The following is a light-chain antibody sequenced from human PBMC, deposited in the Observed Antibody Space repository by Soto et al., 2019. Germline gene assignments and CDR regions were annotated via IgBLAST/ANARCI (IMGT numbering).Light chain of an antibody. CDR2: GDT. J-gene: IGLJ1*01. V-gene: IGLV1-40*01. CDR3: QSYDNSLSGPV. Sequence: QSVLTQPPSVSGAPGQRVTISCTGSSXNIGAGYDAHWYQQLPGKVPKLLIYGDTNRPSGVPDRFSGSKSGTSASLAITGLQPEDEADYYCQSYDNSLSGPVFGPGTKLTVL. CDR1: SXNIGAGYD.